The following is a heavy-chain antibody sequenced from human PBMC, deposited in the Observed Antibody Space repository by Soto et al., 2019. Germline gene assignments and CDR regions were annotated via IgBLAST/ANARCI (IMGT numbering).Heavy chain of an antibody. Sequence: SVKVSCKASGGTFSSYAISWVRQAPGQGLEWMGGIIPIFGTANYAQKFQGRVTITRDTSASTAYMELSSLRSEDTAVYYCVRDPPYRNYYYYGMDVWGQGTTVTV. CDR3: VRDPPYRNYYYYGMDV. V-gene: IGHV1-69*05. CDR1: GGTFSSYA. CDR2: IIPIFGTA. J-gene: IGHJ6*02. D-gene: IGHD4-4*01.